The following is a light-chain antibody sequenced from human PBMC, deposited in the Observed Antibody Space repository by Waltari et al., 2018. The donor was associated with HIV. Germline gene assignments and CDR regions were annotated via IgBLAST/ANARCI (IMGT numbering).Light chain of an antibody. Sequence: EIVMTQSPATLSVSPGERATLSCRASQSVSSNLAWYHQKHGQAPRLLIYGASTRATGIPARFSGSGSGTEFTLTISSLQSEDFAIYYCQQYNNWPFSFGQGTRLEIK. CDR1: QSVSSN. V-gene: IGKV3-15*01. J-gene: IGKJ5*01. CDR2: GAS. CDR3: QQYNNWPFS.